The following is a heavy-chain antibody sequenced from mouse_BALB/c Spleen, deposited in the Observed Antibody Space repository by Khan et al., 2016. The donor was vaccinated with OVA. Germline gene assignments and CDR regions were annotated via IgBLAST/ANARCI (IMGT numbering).Heavy chain of an antibody. V-gene: IGHV5-9*02. Sequence: EVELVESGGGLVKPGGSLKLSCEVSGFAFNSYDMSWVRQTPEKRLEWVATISSTGTYTYYPDSVKGRFTISRETARITLYLQMSSLRSEDTAFYYCTRPSYYGNPWFTYWGQGTLVTVSA. D-gene: IGHD2-10*01. CDR1: GFAFNSYD. CDR2: ISSTGTYT. J-gene: IGHJ3*01. CDR3: TRPSYYGNPWFTY.